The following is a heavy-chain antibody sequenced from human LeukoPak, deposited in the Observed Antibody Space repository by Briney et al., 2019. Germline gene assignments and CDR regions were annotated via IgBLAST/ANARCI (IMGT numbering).Heavy chain of an antibody. D-gene: IGHD6-19*01. Sequence: GGSLRLSCAASGFTFSSYAMSCVRQAPGKGLEWVSAISGSGGSTYYADSVKGRFTISRDNSKNTLYLQMNSLRAEDTAVYYCAKRDTIGWYQGGGWFDPWGQGTLVTVSS. V-gene: IGHV3-23*01. CDR3: AKRDTIGWYQGGGWFDP. J-gene: IGHJ5*02. CDR2: ISGSGGST. CDR1: GFTFSSYA.